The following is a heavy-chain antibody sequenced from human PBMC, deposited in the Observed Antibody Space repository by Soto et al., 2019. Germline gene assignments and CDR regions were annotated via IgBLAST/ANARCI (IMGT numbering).Heavy chain of an antibody. CDR1: GFTLSSYG. Sequence: PGGSLRLSCAASGFTLSSYGMHWVRQAPGKGLEWVAVIWYDGSNKYYADSVKGRFTISRDNSRNTLYLQMNSLRAEDTAVYYCARDGAGDTFTYYYMDVWGKGTTVTISS. CDR3: ARDGAGDTFTYYYMDV. J-gene: IGHJ6*03. D-gene: IGHD3-16*01. V-gene: IGHV3-33*01. CDR2: IWYDGSNK.